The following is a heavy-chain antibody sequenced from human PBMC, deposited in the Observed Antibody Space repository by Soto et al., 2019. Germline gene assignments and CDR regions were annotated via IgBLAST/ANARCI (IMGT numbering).Heavy chain of an antibody. Sequence: EVQLLESGGGLVQPGGSLRLSCAASGFTFSSYAMSWVRQAPGKGLEWVSAISGSGGSTYYADSVKGRFTISRDNSKNTLYLQMNSLRAEDTAVYYCAKVSPNIVVVVAATPYYWGQGTLVTVSS. D-gene: IGHD2-15*01. V-gene: IGHV3-23*01. J-gene: IGHJ4*02. CDR2: ISGSGGST. CDR1: GFTFSSYA. CDR3: AKVSPNIVVVVAATPYY.